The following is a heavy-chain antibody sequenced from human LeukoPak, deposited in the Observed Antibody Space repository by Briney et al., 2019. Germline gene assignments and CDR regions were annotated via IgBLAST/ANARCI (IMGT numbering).Heavy chain of an antibody. CDR1: GFTFSSYA. D-gene: IGHD3-22*01. J-gene: IGHJ3*02. CDR2: ISSNGGST. CDR3: ARGSLGYYDSSDWAFDI. Sequence: GGSLRLSCAASGFTFSSYAKHWVRQAPGKGLEYVSAISSNGGSTYYANSVKGRFTISRDNSKNTLYPQMGSLRAEDMAVYYCARGSLGYYDSSDWAFDIWGQGTMVTVSS. V-gene: IGHV3-64*01.